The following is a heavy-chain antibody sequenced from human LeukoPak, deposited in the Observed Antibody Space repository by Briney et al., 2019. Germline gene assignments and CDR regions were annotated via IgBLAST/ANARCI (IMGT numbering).Heavy chain of an antibody. J-gene: IGHJ1*01. CDR2: LSGSGGSA. V-gene: IGHV3-23*01. Sequence: GGSLRLSCAASGFTFSSYAMSWVRQAPGKGLEWVSSLSGSGGSAYYADSVKGRFTISRDNSKNTLYLQMNSLRAEDTAVYYCAKDLGRVVVAATRGYFQHWGQGTLVTVSS. D-gene: IGHD2-15*01. CDR3: AKDLGRVVVAATRGYFQH. CDR1: GFTFSSYA.